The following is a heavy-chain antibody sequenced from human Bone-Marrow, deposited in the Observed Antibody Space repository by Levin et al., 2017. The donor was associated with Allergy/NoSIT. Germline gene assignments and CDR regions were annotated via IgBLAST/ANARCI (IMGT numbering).Heavy chain of an antibody. CDR1: GFTFSSYW. CDR3: AHFGSGTYETAYNYDGMDV. Sequence: RAGGSLRLSCAASGFTFSSYWMHWVRQAPGKGLVWVSRINRDGSSTKYADSVEGRFTISRDNAKNTLYLQMNSLRAEDTAVYYCAHFGSGTYETAYNYDGMDVWGQGTTVIVSS. V-gene: IGHV3-74*03. J-gene: IGHJ6*02. D-gene: IGHD3-10*01. CDR2: INRDGSST.